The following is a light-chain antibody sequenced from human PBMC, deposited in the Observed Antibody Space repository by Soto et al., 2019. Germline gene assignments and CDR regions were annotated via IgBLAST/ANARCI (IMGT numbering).Light chain of an antibody. J-gene: IGKJ1*01. Sequence: ETVLTQSPGTLSLSPGERATLSCRASQSISSSFLAWYQQKPGQAPRLLIYGASSRATGIPARFSGSGSGTDFTLTISRLEPEDAAVYYCQQYVRSPPSWTFGQGTKVEIK. V-gene: IGKV3-20*01. CDR3: QQYVRSPPSWT. CDR1: QSISSSF. CDR2: GAS.